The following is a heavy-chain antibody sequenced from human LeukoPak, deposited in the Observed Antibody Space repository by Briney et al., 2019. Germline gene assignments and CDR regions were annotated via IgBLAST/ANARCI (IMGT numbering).Heavy chain of an antibody. CDR2: IKSKTDGGTT. V-gene: IGHV3-15*01. J-gene: IGHJ4*02. CDR3: TTRYCSGGRCDY. CDR1: GFTFSNAW. Sequence: PGGSLRLSCAASGFTFSNAWTNWVRQAPGKGLEWVGRIKSKTDGGTTDYAAPVKGRFTISRDDSKTTLYLQMNSLKTEDTAVYYCTTRYCSGGRCDYWGQGTLVTVSS. D-gene: IGHD2-15*01.